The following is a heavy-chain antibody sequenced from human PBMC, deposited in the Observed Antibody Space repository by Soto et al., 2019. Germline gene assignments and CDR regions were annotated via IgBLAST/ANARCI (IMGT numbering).Heavy chain of an antibody. V-gene: IGHV2-5*02. Sequence: QITLKESGPTLVKPTQTLTLTCTFSGFSLSTSGVGVGWIRQPPGKAMEWLAFIYWDNAKRYSPSLKIRLTITKDTTKNQVVLTMTNMDPVDTATYYCAHRGYCSGGSCYSGAYFNWFDPWGQGTLVTVSS. J-gene: IGHJ5*02. CDR3: AHRGYCSGGSCYSGAYFNWFDP. D-gene: IGHD2-15*01. CDR2: IYWDNAK. CDR1: GFSLSTSGVG.